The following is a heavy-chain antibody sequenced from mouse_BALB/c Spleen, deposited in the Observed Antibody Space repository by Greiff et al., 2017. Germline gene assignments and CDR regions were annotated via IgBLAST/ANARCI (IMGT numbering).Heavy chain of an antibody. J-gene: IGHJ2*01. V-gene: IGHV1-69*02. CDR1: GYTFTSYW. Sequence: QVQLQQSGAELVRPGASVKLSCKASGYTFTSYWINWVKQRPGQGLEWIGNIYPSDSYTNYNQKFKDKATLTVDKSSSTAYMQLSSPTSEDSAVYYCTRDSSGYLYYFDYWGQGTTLTVSS. CDR3: TRDSSGYLYYFDY. CDR2: IYPSDSYT. D-gene: IGHD3-2*01.